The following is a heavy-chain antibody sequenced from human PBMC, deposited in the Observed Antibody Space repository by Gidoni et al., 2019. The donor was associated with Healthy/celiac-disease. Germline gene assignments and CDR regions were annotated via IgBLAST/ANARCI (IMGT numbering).Heavy chain of an antibody. V-gene: IGHV5-51*01. CDR3: ARQSKGRWLQSGGGMDV. Sequence: EVQLVQSGAEVEQPGESLKISCKGSGYKFTSYWIGWVRQMPGKGLEWMGIIYPGDSDTRYSPSFQGQVTISADKSISTAYLQWSSLKASDTAMYYCARQSKGRWLQSGGGMDVWGQGTTVTVSS. CDR1: GYKFTSYW. CDR2: IYPGDSDT. D-gene: IGHD5-12*01. J-gene: IGHJ6*02.